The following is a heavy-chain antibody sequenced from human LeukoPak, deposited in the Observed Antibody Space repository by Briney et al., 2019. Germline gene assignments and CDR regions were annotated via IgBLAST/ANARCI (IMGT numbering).Heavy chain of an antibody. Sequence: GGSLRLSCAASGFTFSTYAMSWVRQAPGKGLEWVSAISGSGVGTYYADSVKGRFTISRDNSKNTLFLQMNGLRVEDTAVYYCAHNTSAWSPDSWGQGTLVTVSS. D-gene: IGHD6-19*01. CDR3: AHNTSAWSPDS. CDR2: ISGSGVGT. CDR1: GFTFSTYA. J-gene: IGHJ4*02. V-gene: IGHV3-23*01.